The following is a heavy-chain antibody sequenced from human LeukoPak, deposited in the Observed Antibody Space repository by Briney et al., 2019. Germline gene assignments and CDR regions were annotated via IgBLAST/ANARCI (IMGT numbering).Heavy chain of an antibody. CDR2: INSDGSST. J-gene: IGHJ4*02. CDR3: ARALAELLDDAPDY. CDR1: GFTFSSYW. V-gene: IGHV3-74*01. Sequence: GGSLRLSCAASGFTFSSYWMHWVRQAPGKGLVWVSRINSDGSSTSYADSVRGRFTISRDNAKNTLYLQMNSLRAEDTAVYYCARALAELLDDAPDYWGQGTLVTVSS. D-gene: IGHD3-10*01.